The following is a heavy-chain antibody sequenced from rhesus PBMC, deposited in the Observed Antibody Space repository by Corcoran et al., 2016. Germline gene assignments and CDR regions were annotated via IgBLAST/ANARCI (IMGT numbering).Heavy chain of an antibody. V-gene: IGHV4S2*01. CDR2: IYGSEGNT. Sequence: QVQLQESGPGLVKPSETLPLTCDVSGGSIRSHYWYWIRQAPGKGLEGIGRIYGSEGNTDYNRSHKSRVTISMDTSKNQFSLRLNAMAAADTAVYYCARESYTYYADFWGQGVLVTVSS. J-gene: IGHJ4*01. D-gene: IGHD1-44*02. CDR3: ARESYTYYADF. CDR1: GGSIRSHY.